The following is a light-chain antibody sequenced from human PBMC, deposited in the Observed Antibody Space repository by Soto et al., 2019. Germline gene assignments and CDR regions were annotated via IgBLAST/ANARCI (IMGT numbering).Light chain of an antibody. CDR1: QSVNSW. Sequence: DILITQSPSTLSASVGDRVTITCRAGQSVNSWLAWYQQKPGKAPKVLIYKTSNLEGGVPSRFSGSGSGTEFTLTISSLQPDDPGTYYCQQYGGFPLTFGGGTKVEVK. J-gene: IGKJ4*01. CDR2: KTS. V-gene: IGKV1-5*03. CDR3: QQYGGFPLT.